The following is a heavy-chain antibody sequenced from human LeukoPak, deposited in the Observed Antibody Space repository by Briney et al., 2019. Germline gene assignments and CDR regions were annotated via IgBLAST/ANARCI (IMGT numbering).Heavy chain of an antibody. J-gene: IGHJ4*02. CDR1: GGSISSSSYY. V-gene: IGHV4-39*07. Sequence: PSETLSLTCTVSGGSISSSSYYWGWIRQPPGKGLEWIGSIYYSGSTNYNPSLKSRVTISVDTSKNQFSLKLSSVTAADTAVYYCARGSGSDSGYYLNWGQGTLVTVSS. CDR3: ARGSGSDSGYYLN. CDR2: IYYSGST. D-gene: IGHD3-22*01.